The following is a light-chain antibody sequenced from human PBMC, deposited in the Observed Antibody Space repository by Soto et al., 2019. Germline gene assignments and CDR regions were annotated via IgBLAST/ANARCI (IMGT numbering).Light chain of an antibody. V-gene: IGLV2-14*01. J-gene: IGLJ2*01. CDR2: AVS. CDR1: SSDVGGYNH. CDR3: CSYTSLSTVV. Sequence: QSALTQPASVSGPPGQSITISCTGTSSDVGGYNHVSWYQHSPGRAPKLILFAVSDRPSGVSHRFSGSKSGNTASLTISGLQAEDEADYYCCSYTSLSTVVFGGGTKLTVL.